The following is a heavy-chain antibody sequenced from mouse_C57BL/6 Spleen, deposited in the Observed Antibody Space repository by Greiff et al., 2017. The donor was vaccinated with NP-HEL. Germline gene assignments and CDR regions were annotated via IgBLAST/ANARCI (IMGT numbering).Heavy chain of an antibody. V-gene: IGHV1-18*01. CDR1: GYTFTDYN. Sequence: EVKLQESGPELVKPGASVKIPCKASGYTFTDYNMDWVKQSTGKSLEWIGDINPNNGGTIYNQKFKGKATLTVDKSSSTAYMELRSRTSEDTAVYDCARRGYRAWFAYWGQGTLVTVSA. CDR3: ARRGYRAWFAY. CDR2: INPNNGGT. D-gene: IGHD2-2*01. J-gene: IGHJ3*01.